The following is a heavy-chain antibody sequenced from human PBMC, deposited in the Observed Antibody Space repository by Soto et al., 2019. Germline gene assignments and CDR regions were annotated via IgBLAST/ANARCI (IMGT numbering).Heavy chain of an antibody. CDR1: GFTFSSYS. D-gene: IGHD4-17*01. CDR3: ARHAFYGDYDIDY. J-gene: IGHJ4*02. CDR2: ISSSSSYI. V-gene: IGHV3-21*01. Sequence: GGSLRLSCAASGFTFSSYSMNWVRQAPGKGLEWVSSISSSSSYIYYADSVKGRFTISRDNAKNSLYLQMNSLRAEDTAVYYCARHAFYGDYDIDYWGQGTLVTVSS.